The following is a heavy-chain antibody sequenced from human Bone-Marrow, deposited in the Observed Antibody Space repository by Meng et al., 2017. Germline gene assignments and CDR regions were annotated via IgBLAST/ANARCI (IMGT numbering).Heavy chain of an antibody. D-gene: IGHD3-10*01. CDR1: GFTFSSYA. CDR2: ISYDGSNK. J-gene: IGHJ4*02. Sequence: QGQLVESGGGVGQPGRSLRLSCAASGFTFSSYAMHWVRQAPGKGLEWVAVISYDGSNKYYADSVKGRFTISRDNSKNTLYLQMNSLRAEDTAVYYCARFALLDYWGQGTLVTVSS. V-gene: IGHV3-30*01. CDR3: ARFALLDY.